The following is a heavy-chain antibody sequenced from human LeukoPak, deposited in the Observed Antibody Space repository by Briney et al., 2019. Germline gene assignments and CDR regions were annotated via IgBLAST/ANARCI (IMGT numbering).Heavy chain of an antibody. Sequence: PGGSLRLSCAASGFIFRSYPMSWVRQAPGKGLEWVSAITSGGDKTYYGDSVKGWFTISRDNSKNTLSLQMNSLRPEDTAVYYCAKENPVGGTNYFDYWGQGTLVTVSS. CDR3: AKENPVGGTNYFDY. CDR2: ITSGGDKT. J-gene: IGHJ4*02. D-gene: IGHD1-26*01. V-gene: IGHV3-23*01. CDR1: GFIFRSYP.